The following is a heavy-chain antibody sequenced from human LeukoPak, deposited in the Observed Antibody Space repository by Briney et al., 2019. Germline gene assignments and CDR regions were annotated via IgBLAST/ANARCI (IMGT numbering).Heavy chain of an antibody. V-gene: IGHV4-59*01. CDR2: IYYSGST. CDR1: GGSISSYY. J-gene: IGHJ4*02. CDR3: ARGLYCSGGSCFYDY. Sequence: SETLSLTCTVSGGSISSYYWSWIRQPPGKGLEWIGYIYYSGSTNYNPSLKSRVTISVDTSKNPFSLKLSSVTAADTAVYYCARGLYCSGGSCFYDYWGQGTLVTVSS. D-gene: IGHD2-15*01.